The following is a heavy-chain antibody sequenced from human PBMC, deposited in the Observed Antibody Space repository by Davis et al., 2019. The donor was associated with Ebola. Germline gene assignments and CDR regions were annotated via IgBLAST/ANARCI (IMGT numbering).Heavy chain of an antibody. V-gene: IGHV3-74*01. J-gene: IGHJ4*02. D-gene: IGHD5-12*01. CDR3: VRGAGWLLDY. Sequence: GESLKISCAASGFTFSSYWMHWVRQAPEKGLVWVSRISGDGTTTTYADSVKGRFTISRDNTKNTLYLQMNGLTVDDTAVYYCVRGAGWLLDYWGQGTLVTVSS. CDR2: ISGDGTTT. CDR1: GFTFSSYW.